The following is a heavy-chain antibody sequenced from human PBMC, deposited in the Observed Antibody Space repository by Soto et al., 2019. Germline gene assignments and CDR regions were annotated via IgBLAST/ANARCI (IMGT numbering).Heavy chain of an antibody. CDR2: IYPGDSDT. CDR1: GYSFTSYW. J-gene: IGHJ6*02. V-gene: IGHV5-51*01. Sequence: GESLKISCKGSGYSFTSYWIGWVRQMPGKGLEWMGIIYPGDSDTRYSPSFQGQVTISADKSISTAYLQWSSLKASDTAMYYCASHSSSSDMSYYYYGMDVWGQGTTVTVS. D-gene: IGHD6-6*01. CDR3: ASHSSSSDMSYYYYGMDV.